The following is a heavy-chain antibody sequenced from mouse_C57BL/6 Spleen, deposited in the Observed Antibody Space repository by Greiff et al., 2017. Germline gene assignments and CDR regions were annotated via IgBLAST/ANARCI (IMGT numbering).Heavy chain of an antibody. Sequence: VQLQQSGPELVKPGASVKISCKASGYTFTDYYMNWVKQSHGKSLEWIGDINPNNGGTSYNQKFKGKATLTVDKSSSTAYMELRRLTSEDSAVYYCARSTMITYFDYWGQGTTLTVSS. CDR3: ARSTMITYFDY. CDR2: INPNNGGT. CDR1: GYTFTDYY. V-gene: IGHV1-26*01. D-gene: IGHD2-4*01. J-gene: IGHJ2*01.